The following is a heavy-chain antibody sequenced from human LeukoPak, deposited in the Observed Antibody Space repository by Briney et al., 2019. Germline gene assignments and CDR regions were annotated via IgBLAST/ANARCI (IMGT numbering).Heavy chain of an antibody. D-gene: IGHD3-22*01. Sequence: GGSLRLSCAASGFTFSSYAMNWVRQAPGKGLEWVSSISSSSSYIYYADSVKGRFTISRDNAKNSLYLQMNSLRAEDTAVYYCAKGVVVSGAYYFDYWGQGTLVTVSS. V-gene: IGHV3-21*01. CDR1: GFTFSSYA. J-gene: IGHJ4*02. CDR3: AKGVVVSGAYYFDY. CDR2: ISSSSSYI.